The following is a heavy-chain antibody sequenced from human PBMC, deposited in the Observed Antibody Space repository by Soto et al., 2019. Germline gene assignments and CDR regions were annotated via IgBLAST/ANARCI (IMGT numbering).Heavy chain of an antibody. V-gene: IGHV4-34*01. Sequence: PSETLSLTCAVYGGSFSGYYLSWIRQPPGKGLEWIGEINHSGSTNYNPSLKSRVTISVDTSKNQFSLKLSSVTAADTAVYYCARGPGPYYYYYMDVWGKGTTVTVSS. CDR1: GGSFSGYY. CDR3: ARGPGPYYYYYMDV. J-gene: IGHJ6*03. CDR2: INHSGST.